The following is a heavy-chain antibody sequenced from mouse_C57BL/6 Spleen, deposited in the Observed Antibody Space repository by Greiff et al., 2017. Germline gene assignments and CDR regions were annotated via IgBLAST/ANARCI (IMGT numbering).Heavy chain of an antibody. CDR1: GFTFSSYT. V-gene: IGHV5-9*01. D-gene: IGHD2-5*01. CDR2: ISGGGGNT. CDR3: ARQGDSNSYYAMDY. J-gene: IGHJ4*01. Sequence: EVKLVESGGGLVKPGGSLKLSCAASGFTFSSYTMSWVRQTPEKRLEWVATISGGGGNTYYPDSVKGRFTISRDNAKNTLYLQMISLRSEDTALYYCARQGDSNSYYAMDYWGQGTSVTVSS.